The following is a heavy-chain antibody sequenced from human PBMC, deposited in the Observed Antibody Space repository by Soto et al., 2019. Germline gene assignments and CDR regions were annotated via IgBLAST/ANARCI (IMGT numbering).Heavy chain of an antibody. J-gene: IGHJ4*02. CDR3: AHGYSSSWKGLFDY. CDR2: ISWNSRNI. V-gene: IGHV3-9*01. Sequence: GGSLRLSCAASGFTFDDYAMHWVRQAPGEGLEWVSGISWNSRNIGYADSLKGRLTISRDNAKNSLYLQINSLRVEDTALYYCAHGYSSSWKGLFDYWGQGSLVT. D-gene: IGHD6-13*01. CDR1: GFTFDDYA.